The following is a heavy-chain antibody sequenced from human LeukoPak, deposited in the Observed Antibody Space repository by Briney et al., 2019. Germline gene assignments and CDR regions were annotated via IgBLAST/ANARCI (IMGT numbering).Heavy chain of an antibody. J-gene: IGHJ3*02. CDR1: GFTFSSYV. CDR3: ASATGDNDAFDI. CDR2: IWNDGSNK. Sequence: GRSLRLSCAASGFTFSSYVMHWVRQAPGKGLEWVAVIWNDGSNKYFADSVKGRFTISRDSSKNTLYLQMNSLRAEDTAVYYCASATGDNDAFDIWGQGKMVTVSS. V-gene: IGHV3-33*01. D-gene: IGHD7-27*01.